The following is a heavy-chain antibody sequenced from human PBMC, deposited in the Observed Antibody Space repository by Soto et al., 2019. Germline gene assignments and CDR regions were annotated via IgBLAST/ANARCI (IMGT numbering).Heavy chain of an antibody. J-gene: IGHJ4*02. CDR1: GGTFISYS. D-gene: IGHD2-15*01. CDR2: FLPILVKA. V-gene: IGHV1-69*02. Sequence: QVQLVEAGAEVKKPGSSVKVSCTASGGTFISYSITWVRQAPGQGLAGMGRFLPILVKANYEQKSQVRDTINPDKSTGKAYIELRSLRSENTAVYYCLDIPRSWGQGTLITVSS. CDR3: LDIPRS.